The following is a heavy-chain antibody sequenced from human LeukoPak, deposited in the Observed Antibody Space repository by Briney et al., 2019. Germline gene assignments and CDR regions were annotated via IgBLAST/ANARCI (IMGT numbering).Heavy chain of an antibody. CDR1: GYSFTNHA. CDR3: ARDKELLWFGELLLYFDL. Sequence: GASVKVSCKASGYSFTNHAMHWVRQAPGHRLEWMGWINPGNGNTEYSQKFQDRVTITRDTSARTAYMELSSLRSEDTAVYYRARDKELLWFGELLLYFDLWGQGTLVTVSS. J-gene: IGHJ4*02. CDR2: INPGNGNT. D-gene: IGHD3-10*01. V-gene: IGHV1-3*01.